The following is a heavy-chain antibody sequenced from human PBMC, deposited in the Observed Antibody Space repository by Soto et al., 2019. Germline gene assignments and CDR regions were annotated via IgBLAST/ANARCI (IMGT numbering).Heavy chain of an antibody. Sequence: QVQLVESGGGVVQPGRSLRLSCAASGFTFSSYAMHWVRQAPGKGLEWVAVISYDGSNKYYADSVKGRFTISRDNSKNTLYLQMNSLRSEDTAVYYCARDTYYYGSSGYYDYYYGMDVWGQGTTVTVSS. D-gene: IGHD3-22*01. J-gene: IGHJ6*02. CDR2: ISYDGSNK. CDR1: GFTFSSYA. CDR3: ARDTYYYGSSGYYDYYYGMDV. V-gene: IGHV3-30-3*01.